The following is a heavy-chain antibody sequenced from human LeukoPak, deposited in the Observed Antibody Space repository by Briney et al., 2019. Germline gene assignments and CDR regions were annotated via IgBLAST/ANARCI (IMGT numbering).Heavy chain of an antibody. CDR3: ARGGGSYVFFDY. J-gene: IGHJ4*02. Sequence: ASVKVSCKASGGTFSSYAISWVRQAPGQGLEWMGRIIPILGIANYAQKFQDRVTITADKSTSTAYMELSSLRSEDTAVYYCARGGGSYVFFDYWGQGTLVTASS. CDR2: IIPILGIA. CDR1: GGTFSSYA. V-gene: IGHV1-69*04. D-gene: IGHD1-26*01.